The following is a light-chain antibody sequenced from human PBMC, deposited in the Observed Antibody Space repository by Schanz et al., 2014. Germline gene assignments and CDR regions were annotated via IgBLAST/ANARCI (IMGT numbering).Light chain of an antibody. Sequence: DIQMTQSPSSLSASVGDRVTITCRASQSISRYLNWYQQKPGKAPKLLIYAASSLQSGVPSRFSGSGSGTDVTLTISSLQPEDFATYYCQQANSFPTWTFGQGTKVEIK. CDR3: QQANSFPTWT. CDR2: AAS. CDR1: QSISRY. J-gene: IGKJ1*01. V-gene: IGKV1-39*01.